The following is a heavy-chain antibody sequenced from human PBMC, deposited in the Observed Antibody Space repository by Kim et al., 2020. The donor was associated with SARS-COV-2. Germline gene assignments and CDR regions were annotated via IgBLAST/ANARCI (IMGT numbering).Heavy chain of an antibody. CDR1: GGSISSSGYY. Sequence: SETLSLTCTVSGGSISSSGYYWGWIRQPPGKGLEWIGSIFYSGSTYYNPSLRSRVTISTDTSKNQLSLTLSSVTAADTALYYCARSGGAQQPKYYFDYWGQRTLVTVSS. D-gene: IGHD6-13*01. CDR3: ARSGGAQQPKYYFDY. CDR2: IFYSGST. V-gene: IGHV4-39*01. J-gene: IGHJ4*02.